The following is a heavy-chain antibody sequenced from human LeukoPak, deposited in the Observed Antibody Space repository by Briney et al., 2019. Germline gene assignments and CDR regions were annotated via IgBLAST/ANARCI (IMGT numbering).Heavy chain of an antibody. CDR3: TTDPTEDYDSSGYTFDY. J-gene: IGHJ4*02. CDR1: GFTFNNYA. V-gene: IGHV3-15*01. Sequence: GGSLRLSCAASGFTFNNYAMNWVRQAPGKGLEWVGRIKSKTDGGTTDYAAPVKGRFTISRDDSKNTLYLQMNSLKTEDTAVYYCTTDPTEDYDSSGYTFDYWGQGTLVTVSS. CDR2: IKSKTDGGTT. D-gene: IGHD3-22*01.